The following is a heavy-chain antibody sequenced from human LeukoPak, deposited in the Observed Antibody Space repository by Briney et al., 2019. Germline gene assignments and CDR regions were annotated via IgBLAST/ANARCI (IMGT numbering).Heavy chain of an antibody. V-gene: IGHV3-74*01. J-gene: IGHJ4*02. D-gene: IGHD3-10*01. CDR1: GLTFSSHW. CDR3: ARVVGGQYGSGIDF. Sequence: GGSLRLSCAASGLTFSSHWMHWVRQAPGKGLVWVSRITNDGSSTTYADSVKGRFTISRDNAKNMLYLQVNSLRAEDTAVYYCARVVGGQYGSGIDFWGQGTLVTVSS. CDR2: ITNDGSST.